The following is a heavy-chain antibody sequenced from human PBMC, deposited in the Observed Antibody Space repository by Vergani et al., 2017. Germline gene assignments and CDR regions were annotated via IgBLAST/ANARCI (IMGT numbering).Heavy chain of an antibody. D-gene: IGHD6-19*01. V-gene: IGHV3-23*01. CDR2: LSASDRRT. CDR3: AKVGRSEVAGTFGAFDI. J-gene: IGHJ3*02. Sequence: EVQLLESGGDLVQPGGSLRLSCAASGFTFIKHAMSWVRQAPGKGLEWVSTLSASDRRTHYADSVKGRFTISRDISKNTLFLHMNSLRPEDTAVYYCAKVGRSEVAGTFGAFDIWGQGTMVTVSS. CDR1: GFTFIKHA.